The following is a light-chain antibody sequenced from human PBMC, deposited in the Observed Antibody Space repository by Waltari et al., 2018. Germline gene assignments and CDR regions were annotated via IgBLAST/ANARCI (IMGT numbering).Light chain of an antibody. CDR3: CSYAGNYIV. J-gene: IGLJ2*01. CDR2: GVT. V-gene: IGLV2-11*01. CDR1: SGDVGGYNF. Sequence: QSALTQPRSVSGSPGQSVTISCTGTSGDVGGYNFVSWSQQHPGKAPKPLIFGVTERPSGVPDRFSGSKSGNTASLTISGLQAEDEADYFCCSYAGNYIVFGGGTKMTVL.